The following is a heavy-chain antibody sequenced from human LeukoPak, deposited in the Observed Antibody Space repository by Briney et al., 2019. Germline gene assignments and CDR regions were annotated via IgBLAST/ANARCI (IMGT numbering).Heavy chain of an antibody. J-gene: IGHJ4*02. V-gene: IGHV3-23*01. D-gene: IGHD6-13*01. CDR3: AKDWRRIAAAGPCD. Sequence: WGSLRLSCAASGFTFSSYGMSWVRQAPGKGLEWVSAISGSGGSTYYAASVKGRFTISRDNSKNTLYLQMNSLRAEDTAVYYCAKDWRRIAAAGPCDWGQGTLVTVSS. CDR1: GFTFSSYG. CDR2: ISGSGGST.